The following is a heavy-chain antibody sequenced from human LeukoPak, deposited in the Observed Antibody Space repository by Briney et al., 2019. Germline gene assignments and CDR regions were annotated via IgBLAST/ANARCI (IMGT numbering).Heavy chain of an antibody. CDR1: GFTFFSYA. J-gene: IGHJ6*02. Sequence: PGGSLRLSCAASGFTFFSYAMSWVCQAPGKGREWVSAISGSGGGAYYADSVKGRFTISRDTSKKTLYLQMYSLRAEDTAVYNSAKTPRIYYYYGMDVWGQGTTVTVSS. V-gene: IGHV3-23*01. CDR2: ISGSGGGA. CDR3: AKTPRIYYYYGMDV.